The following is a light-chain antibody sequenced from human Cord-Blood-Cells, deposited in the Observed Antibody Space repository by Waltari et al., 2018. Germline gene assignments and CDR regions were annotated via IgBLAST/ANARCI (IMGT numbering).Light chain of an antibody. Sequence: QSALTQPASVSGSPGQSITISCTGTSSDVGSYNLVAWYQQHPGKAPKLMIYEGSKRPLGVSNRFSGSKSGNTASLTISGLQAEDEADYYCCSYAGSSTYVVGTGTKVTVL. V-gene: IGLV2-23*01. CDR2: EGS. CDR3: CSYAGSSTYV. J-gene: IGLJ1*01. CDR1: SSDVGSYNL.